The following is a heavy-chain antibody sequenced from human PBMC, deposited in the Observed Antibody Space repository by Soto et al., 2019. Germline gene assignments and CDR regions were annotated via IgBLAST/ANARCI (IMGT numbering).Heavy chain of an antibody. J-gene: IGHJ5*02. D-gene: IGHD3-16*02. V-gene: IGHV5-10-1*01. CDR3: ARLLLSRVDFDP. CDR1: GYGFTSYW. CDR2: IDPSDSYT. Sequence: GESLKISCKGSGYGFTSYWISWVRQMPVKGLEWMGRIDPSDSYTNYSPSFQGHVTISADKSISTAYLQWSSLKASDTAMYYCARLLLSRVDFDPWSQGTLVTVSS.